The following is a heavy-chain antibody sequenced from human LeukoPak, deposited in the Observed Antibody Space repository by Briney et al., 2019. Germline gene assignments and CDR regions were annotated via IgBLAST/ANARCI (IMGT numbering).Heavy chain of an antibody. J-gene: IGHJ4*02. CDR2: INRGGSRT. Sequence: GGSLRLFCAASGFTFSNHWMHWVRQAPGKGLMWVSRINRGGSRTDYADSVEGRFTISRDNSKNTLYLQMNSLRAEDTALYYCARGLAYSFGYGIDYWGQGTLVTVSS. V-gene: IGHV3-74*01. CDR3: ARGLAYSFGYGIDY. D-gene: IGHD5-18*01. CDR1: GFTFSNHW.